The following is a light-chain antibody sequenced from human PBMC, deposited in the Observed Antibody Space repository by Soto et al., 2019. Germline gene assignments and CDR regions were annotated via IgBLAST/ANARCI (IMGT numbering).Light chain of an antibody. CDR3: QQYGSSGT. CDR1: QSVRSN. J-gene: IGKJ1*01. CDR2: GAS. V-gene: IGKV3-20*01. Sequence: IVMTQSPATLSASPWERATLSCRASQSVRSNLAWYQQKPGQAPRLLIYGASNRATGIPDRFSGSGSGTDFTLTISRLEPEDFAVYYCQQYGSSGTFGQGTKVDIK.